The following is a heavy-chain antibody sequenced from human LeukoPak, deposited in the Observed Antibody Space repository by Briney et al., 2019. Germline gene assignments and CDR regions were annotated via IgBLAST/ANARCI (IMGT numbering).Heavy chain of an antibody. CDR3: ARAACSSTSCPPDY. V-gene: IGHV1-18*01. CDR2: ISAYNGNT. CDR1: GYTFTSYG. D-gene: IGHD2-2*01. Sequence: ASVKVSCKASGYTFTSYGISWVRQAPGQGLEWMGWISAYNGNTNYAQKLQGRVTMTTDTSTSTAYMELRSLRSDDTAVYYCARAACSSTSCPPDYWGQGTLVTVSS. J-gene: IGHJ4*02.